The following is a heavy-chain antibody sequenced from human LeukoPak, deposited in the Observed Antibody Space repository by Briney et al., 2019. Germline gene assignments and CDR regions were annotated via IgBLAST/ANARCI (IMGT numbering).Heavy chain of an antibody. V-gene: IGHV4-4*02. D-gene: IGHD3-10*01. CDR1: GGSISSSNW. J-gene: IGHJ4*02. Sequence: SETLSLTCAVSGGSISSSNWWSWVRQPPGKGLEWIGEIYHSGSTNYNPSPKSRVTISVDKSKNQFSLKLSSVTAADTAVYYCAQLWFGELSLGDYWGQGTLVTVSS. CDR2: IYHSGST. CDR3: AQLWFGELSLGDY.